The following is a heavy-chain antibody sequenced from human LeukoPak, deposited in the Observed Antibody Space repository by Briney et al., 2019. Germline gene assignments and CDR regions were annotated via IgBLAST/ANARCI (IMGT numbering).Heavy chain of an antibody. Sequence: SETLSLTRTVSGGSISSYYWSWIRQPPGKGLEWLGYIYYSGSTNYNPSLKSRVTISVDTSKNQFSLKLSSVTAADTAVYHCARDSSYSSSWYVGYYGMDVWGKGTTVTVSS. D-gene: IGHD6-13*01. J-gene: IGHJ6*04. CDR1: GGSISSYY. CDR3: ARDSSYSSSWYVGYYGMDV. CDR2: IYYSGST. V-gene: IGHV4-59*01.